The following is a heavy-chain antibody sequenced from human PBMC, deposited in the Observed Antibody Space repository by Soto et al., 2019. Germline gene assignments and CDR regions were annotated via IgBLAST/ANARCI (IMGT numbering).Heavy chain of an antibody. V-gene: IGHV4-30-2*01. Sequence: SETLSLTCAVSGGSISSGGYSWSWIRQPPGKGLEWIGYIYHSGSTYYNPSLKSRVTISVDRSKNQFSLKLSSVTAADTAVYYCARAVDGGYFFDYWGQGTLVTVS. D-gene: IGHD2-15*01. J-gene: IGHJ4*02. CDR1: GGSISSGGYS. CDR2: IYHSGST. CDR3: ARAVDGGYFFDY.